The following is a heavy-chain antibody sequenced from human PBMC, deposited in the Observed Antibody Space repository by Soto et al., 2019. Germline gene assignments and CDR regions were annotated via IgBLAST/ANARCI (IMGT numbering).Heavy chain of an antibody. CDR1: GYKFTTYW. D-gene: IGHD3-3*01. CDR3: ARADYWSGPLDAFEI. V-gene: IGHV5-10-1*01. J-gene: IGHJ3*02. Sequence: SLKISCQGSGYKFTTYWISWLRQIPGKGLEWMGRIDPTDSYSNYSPSFRGHVTMSADKSSNTAYLQWSSLRASDTAIYYCARADYWSGPLDAFEIWGQGTMVTVSS. CDR2: IDPTDSYS.